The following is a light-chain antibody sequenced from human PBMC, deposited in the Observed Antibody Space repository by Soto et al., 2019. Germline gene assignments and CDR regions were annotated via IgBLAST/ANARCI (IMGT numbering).Light chain of an antibody. CDR2: DGS. CDR1: QSISIW. J-gene: IGKJ1*01. CDR3: QQYNDWPRT. Sequence: DIKMTQSPSTLSASVGDRVTIPCRASQSISIWLAWYQQKPGKAPNLLIYDGSNLGSGVPSRFSGSGSGTEFTLTISSLQSEDFAVYYCQQYNDWPRTFGQGTKVDI. V-gene: IGKV1-5*01.